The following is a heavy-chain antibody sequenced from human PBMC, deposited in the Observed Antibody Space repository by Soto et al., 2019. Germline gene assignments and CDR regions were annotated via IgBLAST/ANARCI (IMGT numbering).Heavy chain of an antibody. Sequence: PGGSLRLSCAASGFTFSSYAMSWVRQAPGKGLEWVSAISGSGGSTYYADSVKGRFTISRDNSKNTLYLQMNSLRAEDTAVYYCASEIYCSSTSCYWVDYYYGMDVWGQGTTVTVSS. J-gene: IGHJ6*02. V-gene: IGHV3-23*01. D-gene: IGHD2-2*01. CDR2: ISGSGGST. CDR3: ASEIYCSSTSCYWVDYYYGMDV. CDR1: GFTFSSYA.